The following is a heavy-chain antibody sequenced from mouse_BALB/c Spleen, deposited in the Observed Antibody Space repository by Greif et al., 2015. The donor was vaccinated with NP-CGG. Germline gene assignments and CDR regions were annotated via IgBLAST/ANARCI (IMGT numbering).Heavy chain of an antibody. Sequence: EVQLQQSGAELVRPGALVKLSCKASGFNIKDYYMHWVKQRPEQGLEWIGWIDPENGNTIYDPKFQGKASITADTSSNPAYLQLSSLTSEDTAVYYCAYGNYFDYWGQGTTLTVSS. J-gene: IGHJ2*01. CDR3: AYGNYFDY. CDR2: IDPENGNT. V-gene: IGHV14-1*02. CDR1: GFNIKDYY. D-gene: IGHD2-1*01.